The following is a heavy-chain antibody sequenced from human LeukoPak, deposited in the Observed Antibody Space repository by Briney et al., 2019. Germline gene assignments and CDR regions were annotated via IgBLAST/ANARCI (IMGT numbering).Heavy chain of an antibody. Sequence: SETLSLTCTVSGGSISSYYWSWIRQPPGKGLEWIGYIYYSGSTNYNPSLKSRVTISVDTSKNQFSLKLSSVTAADTAVYYCARSVVPAVIRPNWSDPWGQGTLVTVSS. J-gene: IGHJ5*02. CDR3: ARSVVPAVIRPNWSDP. CDR2: IYYSGST. CDR1: GGSISSYY. D-gene: IGHD2-2*01. V-gene: IGHV4-59*01.